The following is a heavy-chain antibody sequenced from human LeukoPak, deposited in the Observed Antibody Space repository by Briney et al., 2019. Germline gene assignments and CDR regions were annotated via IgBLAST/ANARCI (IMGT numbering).Heavy chain of an antibody. V-gene: IGHV4-39*01. D-gene: IGHD6-6*01. Sequence: SETLSLICTVSGGSISSSSYYWGWIRQPPGKGLEWIGSIYYSGSTYYNPSLKSRVTISVDTSKNQFSLKLSSVTAADTAVYYCARTKPRIAALDYWGQGTLVTVSS. CDR1: GGSISSSSYY. CDR2: IYYSGST. CDR3: ARTKPRIAALDY. J-gene: IGHJ4*02.